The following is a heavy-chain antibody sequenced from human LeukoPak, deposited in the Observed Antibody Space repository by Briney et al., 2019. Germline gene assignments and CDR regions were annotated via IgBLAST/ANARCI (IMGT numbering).Heavy chain of an antibody. CDR2: ISDVVAHT. CDR1: EFIFRNFG. D-gene: IGHD3-16*01. Sequence: QPGGSLRLSCAASEFIFRNFGMSWIRQAPGKGLEWVSHISDVVAHTRYADSVKGRFIISRDNSNNRVFLQMNSLRPEDTALYYCAKDNYGGVYASWGQGTLVTVSS. J-gene: IGHJ5*02. V-gene: IGHV3-23*01. CDR3: AKDNYGGVYAS.